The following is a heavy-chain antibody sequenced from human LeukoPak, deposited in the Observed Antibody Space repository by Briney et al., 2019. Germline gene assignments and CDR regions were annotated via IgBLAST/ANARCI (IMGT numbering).Heavy chain of an antibody. D-gene: IGHD3-3*01. CDR1: GFTFSSYG. CDR2: TRYDGSNK. Sequence: GGSLRLSCAASGFTFSSYGMYWVRQAPGKGLEWVAFTRYDGSNKYYADSVKGRFTISRDNSKNTLYLQMNSLRAEDTAVYYCARVGVVLSDYWGQGTLVTVSS. CDR3: ARVGVVLSDY. J-gene: IGHJ4*02. V-gene: IGHV3-30*02.